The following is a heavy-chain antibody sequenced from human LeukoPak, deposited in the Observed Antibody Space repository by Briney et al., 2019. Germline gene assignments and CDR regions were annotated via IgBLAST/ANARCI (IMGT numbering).Heavy chain of an antibody. Sequence: GGSLRLSCAASAFTFSGYSMNWVRQAPGKGLEWVSYISSSSSTIYHADSVKGRFTISRDNAKNSLYLQMNSLTADDTAVYYCARVGAVAGCDYWGQGTLVTVSS. CDR3: ARVGAVAGCDY. CDR1: AFTFSGYS. D-gene: IGHD6-19*01. CDR2: ISSSSSTI. J-gene: IGHJ4*02. V-gene: IGHV3-48*04.